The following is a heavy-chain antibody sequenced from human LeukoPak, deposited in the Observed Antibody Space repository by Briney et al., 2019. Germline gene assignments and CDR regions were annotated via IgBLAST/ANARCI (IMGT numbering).Heavy chain of an antibody. J-gene: IGHJ4*02. V-gene: IGHV4-39*01. CDR3: ARWGYSSGWYLDY. CDR1: GGSISSSSFY. CDR2: IHYSGST. D-gene: IGHD6-25*01. Sequence: SETLSLTCTVSGGSISSSSFYWGWIRQPPGKGLEWIGNIHYSGSTNYNPSLKSRVTISVDTSKNQFSLKLSSVTAADTAVYYCARWGYSSGWYLDYWGQGTLVTVSS.